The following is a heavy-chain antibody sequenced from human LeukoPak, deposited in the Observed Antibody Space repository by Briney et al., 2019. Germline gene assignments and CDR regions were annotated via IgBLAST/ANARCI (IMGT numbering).Heavy chain of an antibody. CDR3: ATDLDLYSSSWYVLLGY. Sequence: ASVKVSCKASGYTFTSYGISWVRQAPGQGPEWMGWISAYNGNTNYAQKLQGRVTMTEDTSTDTAYMELSSLRSEDTAVYYCATDLDLYSSSWYVLLGYWGQGTLVTVSS. D-gene: IGHD6-13*01. CDR1: GYTFTSYG. V-gene: IGHV1-18*01. J-gene: IGHJ4*02. CDR2: ISAYNGNT.